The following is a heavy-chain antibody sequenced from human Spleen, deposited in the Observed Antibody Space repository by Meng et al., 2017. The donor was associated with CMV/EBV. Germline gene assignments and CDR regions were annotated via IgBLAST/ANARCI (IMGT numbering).Heavy chain of an antibody. D-gene: IGHD3-10*01. Sequence: SETLSLTCTVSGGSISSGGYYWSWIRQHPGKGLEWIGYIYYSGSTYYNPSLKNRVTISLDTSKNQFSLRLDSVTAADTAVYYCARGFYGWGYYFDYWGQGTLVTVSS. J-gene: IGHJ4*02. CDR2: IYYSGST. CDR1: GGSISSGGYY. CDR3: ARGFYGWGYYFDY. V-gene: IGHV4-31*03.